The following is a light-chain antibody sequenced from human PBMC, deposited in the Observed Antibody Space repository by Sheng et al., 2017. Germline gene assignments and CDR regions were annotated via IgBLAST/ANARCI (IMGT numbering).Light chain of an antibody. CDR3: QQSNTFPHS. V-gene: IGKV1-9*01. CDR2: AAS. J-gene: IGKJ2*03. CDR1: QGISSY. Sequence: IQLTQSPSSLSASVGDRVTIACRASQGISSYLAWYQQKPGKAPKLLIYAASTLQTGVPSRFSGSGSGTDFTLTISSLQPEDFAIYFCQQSNTFPHSFGQGTNLEIK.